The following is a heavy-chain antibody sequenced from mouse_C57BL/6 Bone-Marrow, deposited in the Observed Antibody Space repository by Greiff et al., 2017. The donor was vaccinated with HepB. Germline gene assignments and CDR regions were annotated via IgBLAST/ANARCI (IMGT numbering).Heavy chain of an antibody. Sequence: QVQLKESGAELVRPGASVTLSCKASGYTFTDYEMHWVKQTPVHGLEWIGAIDPETGGTAYNQKFKGKAILTADKSSSTAYMELRSLTSEDSAVYYCTRSGTTVDWYFDVWGTGTTVTVSS. CDR2: IDPETGGT. D-gene: IGHD1-1*01. CDR3: TRSGTTVDWYFDV. J-gene: IGHJ1*03. V-gene: IGHV1-15*01. CDR1: GYTFTDYE.